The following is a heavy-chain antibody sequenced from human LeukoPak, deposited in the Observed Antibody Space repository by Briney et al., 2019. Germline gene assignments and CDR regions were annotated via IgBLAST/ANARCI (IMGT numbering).Heavy chain of an antibody. D-gene: IGHD1-1*01. J-gene: IGHJ4*02. CDR2: LFNSGNS. Sequence: GGSLRLSCEVSGLTVADNYMSWVRQAPGKGLEWVSVLFNSGNSFYAKSVKGRFSTSSDNSKNMLYLQMNSLRVEDTAIYYCVREGNWAYWGLGTLVTVSS. V-gene: IGHV3-53*01. CDR3: VREGNWAY. CDR1: GLTVADNY.